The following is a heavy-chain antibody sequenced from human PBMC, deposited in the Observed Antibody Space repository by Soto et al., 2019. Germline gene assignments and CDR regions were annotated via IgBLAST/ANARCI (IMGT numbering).Heavy chain of an antibody. CDR2: IIPILGIA. V-gene: IGHV1-69*02. J-gene: IGHJ6*03. Sequence: ASVKVSCKASGGTFSSYTISWVRQAPGQGLEWMGRIIPILGIANYAQKFQGRVTITADKSTSTAYMELSSLRSEDTAVYYCARGSPGLRGYPYYYYYMDVWGKGTTVTVSS. CDR1: GGTFSSYT. D-gene: IGHD5-12*01. CDR3: ARGSPGLRGYPYYYYYMDV.